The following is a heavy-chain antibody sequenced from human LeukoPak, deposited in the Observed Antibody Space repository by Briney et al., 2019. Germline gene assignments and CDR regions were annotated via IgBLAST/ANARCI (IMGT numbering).Heavy chain of an antibody. J-gene: IGHJ4*02. CDR2: IYYSGST. CDR1: GSSISSYY. D-gene: IGHD2-15*01. CDR3: ARGRYSLYYFDY. V-gene: IGHV4-59*01. Sequence: SETLSLTCTVSGSSISSYYWSWIRQPPGKGLEWIGYIYYSGSTNYNPSLKSRVTISVDTSKNQFSLKLSSVTAADTAVYYCARGRYSLYYFDYWGQGTLVTVSS.